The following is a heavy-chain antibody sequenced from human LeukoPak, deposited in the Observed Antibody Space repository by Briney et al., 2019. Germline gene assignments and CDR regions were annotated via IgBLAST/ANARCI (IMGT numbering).Heavy chain of an antibody. CDR3: AGFRWGYGLDV. CDR1: GFTFSSYW. V-gene: IGHV3-7*01. J-gene: IGHJ6*02. CDR2: IKSDGSEK. D-gene: IGHD3-16*01. Sequence: GGSLRLSCAASGFTFSSYWMSWVRQAPGKGLEWVANIKSDGSEKNYVDSVKGRFTISRDNAKHSLYLQMNSLRAEDTAVFYCAGFRWGYGLDVWGQGTTVTVSS.